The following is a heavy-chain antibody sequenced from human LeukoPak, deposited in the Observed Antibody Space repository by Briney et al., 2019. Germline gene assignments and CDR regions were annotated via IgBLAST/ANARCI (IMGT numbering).Heavy chain of an antibody. Sequence: PSETLSLTCTVSGGSISSYYWSWIRQPPGKGLEWIGYIYYSGSTNYNPSLKSRVTISVDTSKNQFSLKLSSVTAADTAVYYCARPYPRGGTNIAAGQFDYWGQGTLVTVSS. CDR2: IYYSGST. CDR1: GGSISSYY. V-gene: IGHV4-59*08. CDR3: ARPYPRGGTNIAAGQFDY. D-gene: IGHD6-6*01. J-gene: IGHJ4*02.